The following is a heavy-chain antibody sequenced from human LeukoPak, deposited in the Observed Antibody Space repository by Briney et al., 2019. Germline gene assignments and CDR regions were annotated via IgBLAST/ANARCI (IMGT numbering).Heavy chain of an antibody. CDR1: GYTLTGYY. D-gene: IGHD4-11*01. CDR2: INPNSGAT. CDR3: ARAHMTTVTLGDY. V-gene: IGHV1-2*02. Sequence: ASVKVSCKTPGYTLTGYYLHWVRQAPGQGLEWMGWINPNSGATNYAQKFQGRVTMTRDTSITTAYMELSRLRSDDTAVYYCARAHMTTVTLGDYWGQGTLVTVSS. J-gene: IGHJ4*02.